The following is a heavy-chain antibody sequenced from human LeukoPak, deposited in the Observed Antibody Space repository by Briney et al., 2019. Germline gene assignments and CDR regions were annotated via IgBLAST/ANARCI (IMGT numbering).Heavy chain of an antibody. J-gene: IGHJ4*02. CDR3: AKEMEIGRYCSSINCHPFDY. CDR2: IGWNSGSI. V-gene: IGHV3-9*01. Sequence: PGRSLRLSCVVSGFTFDDYAMRWVRQAPGKGLEWVSGIGWNSGSIDYADSVKGRFTISRDNAKNSLYLQMNSLKTEDTALYYCAKEMEIGRYCSSINCHPFDYWGQGTLVTVSS. CDR1: GFTFDDYA. D-gene: IGHD2-2*01.